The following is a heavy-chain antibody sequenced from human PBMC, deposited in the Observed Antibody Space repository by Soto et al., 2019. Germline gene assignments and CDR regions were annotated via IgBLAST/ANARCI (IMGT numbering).Heavy chain of an antibody. Sequence: PGGSLRLSCAASGFTFSSYGMHWVRQAPGKGLEWVAVISYDGSNKYYADSVKGRFTISRDNSKNTLYLQMNSLRAEDTAVYYCAKDPGSNPKNIGGQGTMVTV. CDR3: AKDPGSNPKNI. CDR2: ISYDGSNK. V-gene: IGHV3-30*18. J-gene: IGHJ3*02. D-gene: IGHD2-2*01. CDR1: GFTFSSYG.